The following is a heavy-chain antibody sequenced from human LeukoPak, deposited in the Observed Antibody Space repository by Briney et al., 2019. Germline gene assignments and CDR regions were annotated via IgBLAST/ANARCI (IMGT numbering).Heavy chain of an antibody. CDR1: GYSISSGYY. CDR3: ARDSRARGNYFDY. CDR2: INHSGST. J-gene: IGHJ4*02. Sequence: SGTLSLTCTVSGYSISSGYYWGWIRQPPGKGLEWIGSINHSGSTYYNPSLKSRVAISVDTSKNQFSLKLSSVTAADTAVYYCARDSRARGNYFDYWGQGILVTVSS. D-gene: IGHD3-10*01. V-gene: IGHV4-38-2*02.